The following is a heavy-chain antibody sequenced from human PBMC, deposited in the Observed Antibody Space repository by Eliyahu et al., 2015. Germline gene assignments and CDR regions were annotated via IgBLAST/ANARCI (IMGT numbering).Heavy chain of an antibody. J-gene: IGHJ6*02. CDR1: GGSISSYF. CDR3: ARAQGFGQLLAYGMDV. Sequence: QVHLQESGPGLVKPSETLSLPCTVSGGSISSYFWTWIRQPPGKGLEWIGYIYYSGTTKYNPSLKSRVTISIDTSKKQFSLKLTSVTAADTAVYFCARAQGFGQLLAYGMDVGGQGTTVTVSS. V-gene: IGHV4-59*01. D-gene: IGHD3-10*01. CDR2: IYYSGTT.